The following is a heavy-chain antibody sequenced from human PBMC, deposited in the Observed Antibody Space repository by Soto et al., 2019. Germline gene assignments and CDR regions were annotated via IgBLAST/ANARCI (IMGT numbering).Heavy chain of an antibody. V-gene: IGHV4-34*01. CDR1: GGSFSGYY. CDR2: INHSGST. CDR3: ASGGGLGEYTWFDH. J-gene: IGHJ5*02. Sequence: SETLSLTCAVYGGSFSGYYWSWIRQPPGKGLEWIGEINHSGSTNSNPSLKSRVTISVDTSNNQFSLKLSSVTAADTAVYYCASGGGLGEYTWFDHWGQGTLVTVSS. D-gene: IGHD3-16*01.